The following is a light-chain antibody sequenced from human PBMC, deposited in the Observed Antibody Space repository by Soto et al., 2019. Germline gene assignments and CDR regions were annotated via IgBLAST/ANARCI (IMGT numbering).Light chain of an antibody. CDR2: RNN. CDR1: SSNIGTNY. Sequence: QSVLTQPPSASGTPGQRVTISCSGSSSNIGTNYVYWYQQLPGTAPKVLIYRNNQRPSRVPDRFSASKSGTSAALAISGLRSEDEADYYCAAWDGSLSGWVFGGGTKLTVL. V-gene: IGLV1-47*01. J-gene: IGLJ3*02. CDR3: AAWDGSLSGWV.